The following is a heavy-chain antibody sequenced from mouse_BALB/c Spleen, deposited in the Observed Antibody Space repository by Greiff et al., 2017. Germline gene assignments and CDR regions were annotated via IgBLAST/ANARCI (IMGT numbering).Heavy chain of an antibody. Sequence: VKLVESGPELVKPGASVRISCKASGYTFTSYYIHWVKQRPGQGLEWIGWIYPGNVNTKYNEKFKGKVTLTADKSSSTAYMQLSSLTSEDSAVYFCARRLSGYPYYYAMDYWGQGTSVTVSS. D-gene: IGHD3-1*01. CDR3: ARRLSGYPYYYAMDY. V-gene: IGHV1S56*01. CDR2: IYPGNVNT. CDR1: GYTFTSYY. J-gene: IGHJ4*01.